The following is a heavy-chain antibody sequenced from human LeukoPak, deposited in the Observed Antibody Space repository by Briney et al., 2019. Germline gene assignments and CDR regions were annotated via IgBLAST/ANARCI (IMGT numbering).Heavy chain of an antibody. Sequence: GGSLRLSCAASGFTFSDEYMSWIRQAPGKGLEWISCVSNSGSTIYYADSVKGRFTISRDNVKDSLYLQMNSLRVEDTAVYYCARDGAYSASNIWGQGTMVAVSS. V-gene: IGHV3-11*01. D-gene: IGHD6-13*01. CDR2: VSNSGSTI. CDR3: ARDGAYSASNI. J-gene: IGHJ3*02. CDR1: GFTFSDEY.